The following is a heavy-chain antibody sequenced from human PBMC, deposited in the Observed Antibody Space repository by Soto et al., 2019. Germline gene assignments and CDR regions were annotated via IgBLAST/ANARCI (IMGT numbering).Heavy chain of an antibody. CDR1: GYSFTSYW. Sequence: PGESLKISCKGSGYSFTSYWIGWVRQMPGKGLEWMGIIYPGDPDTRYSPSFQGQVTISADKSISTAYLQWSSLKASDTAMYYCARPHYYDSSGTMGAFDIWGQGTMVTVSS. CDR3: ARPHYYDSSGTMGAFDI. J-gene: IGHJ3*02. V-gene: IGHV5-51*01. D-gene: IGHD3-22*01. CDR2: IYPGDPDT.